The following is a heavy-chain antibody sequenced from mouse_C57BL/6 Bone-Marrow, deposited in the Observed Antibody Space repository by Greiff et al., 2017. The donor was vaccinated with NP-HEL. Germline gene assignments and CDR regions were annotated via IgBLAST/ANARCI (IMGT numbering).Heavy chain of an antibody. V-gene: IGHV1-15*01. D-gene: IGHD4-1*01. J-gene: IGHJ3*01. Sequence: VQLQQSGAELVRPGASVTLSCKASGYTFTDYEMHWVKQTPVHGLEWIGAIDPETGGTAYNQKFKGKAILTADKSSSTAYMELRSLTSEDSAVYYCKRQNGDGAWFAYWGQGALVTVSA. CDR1: GYTFTDYE. CDR3: KRQNGDGAWFAY. CDR2: IDPETGGT.